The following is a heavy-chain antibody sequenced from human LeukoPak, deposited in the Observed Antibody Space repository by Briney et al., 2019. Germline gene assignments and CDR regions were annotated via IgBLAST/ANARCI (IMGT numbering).Heavy chain of an antibody. CDR3: AVGASKDY. Sequence: PGGSLRLSCAASGFTFSSCAMHWVRQAPGKGLEWVAVISYDGSNKYYADSVKGRFTISRDNSKNTLYLQMNSLRAEDTAVYYCAVGASKDYWGQGTLVTVSS. CDR2: ISYDGSNK. J-gene: IGHJ4*02. CDR1: GFTFSSCA. V-gene: IGHV3-30*04. D-gene: IGHD1-26*01.